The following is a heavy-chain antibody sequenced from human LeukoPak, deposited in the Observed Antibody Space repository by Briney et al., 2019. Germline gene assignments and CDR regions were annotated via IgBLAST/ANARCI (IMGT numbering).Heavy chain of an antibody. CDR1: GFTFSSYG. Sequence: GGTLRLSCAASGFTFSSYGMSWVRQASGKGLEWVSAISGSGGSTYYADSVKGRFTISRDNSKNTLYLQMNSLRAEDTAVYYCAKGRSYFDYWGQGTLVTVSS. CDR3: AKGRSYFDY. CDR2: ISGSGGST. V-gene: IGHV3-23*01. J-gene: IGHJ4*02.